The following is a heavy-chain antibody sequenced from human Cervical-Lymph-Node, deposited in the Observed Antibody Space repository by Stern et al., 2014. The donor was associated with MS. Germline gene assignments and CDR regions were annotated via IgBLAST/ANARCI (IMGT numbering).Heavy chain of an antibody. D-gene: IGHD3-16*01. Sequence: EVQLLESGAEVKNPGESLRISCKGSGYNFDTYWIGWVRQMPGKGLAWMGIIYPGDSDTRYSPSFQGQVTISADKSIDTAYLQWSSLKASDTAMYYCAREGARSLDVWGQGTTVTVSS. CDR3: AREGARSLDV. CDR2: IYPGDSDT. V-gene: IGHV5-51*01. CDR1: GYNFDTYW. J-gene: IGHJ6*02.